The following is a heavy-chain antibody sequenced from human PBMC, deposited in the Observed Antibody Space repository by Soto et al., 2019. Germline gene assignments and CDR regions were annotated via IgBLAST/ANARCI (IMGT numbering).Heavy chain of an antibody. CDR2: INHSGST. CDR1: CGSFSRYY. V-gene: IGHV4-34*01. CDR3: ARGTIQLWLNYGMDV. Sequence: PENLRVRCAVYCGSFSRYYWSWIRKPPGKGLEWIGEINHSGSTNYNPSLKSRVTISVXXXXXXFXLXLXXXTAADTAVYYCARGTIQLWLNYGMDVWGQGTTVT. J-gene: IGHJ6*02. D-gene: IGHD5-18*01.